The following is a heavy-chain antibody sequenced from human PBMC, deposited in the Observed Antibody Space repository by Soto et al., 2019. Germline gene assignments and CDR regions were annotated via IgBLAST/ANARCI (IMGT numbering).Heavy chain of an antibody. J-gene: IGHJ3*02. V-gene: IGHV3-23*01. CDR3: AIGHPQGVRGAFDI. D-gene: IGHD3-10*01. CDR1: GFTFSSYA. Sequence: GGSLRLSCAASGFTFSSYAMSWVRQAPGKGLEWVSAISGSGGSTYYADSVKGRFTISRYNSKNKLYLQMNSLRDEDAAVYSSAIGHPQGVRGAFDIWGQGTMVTVSS. CDR2: ISGSGGST.